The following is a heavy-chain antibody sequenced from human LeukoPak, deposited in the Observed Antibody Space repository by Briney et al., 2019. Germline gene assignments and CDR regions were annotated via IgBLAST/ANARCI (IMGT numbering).Heavy chain of an antibody. CDR2: IIPILGIA. J-gene: IGHJ6*02. CDR1: GGTFSSYA. V-gene: IGHV1-69*04. Sequence: SVKVSCKASGGTFSSYAISWVRQAPGQGLEWMGRIIPILGIANYAQKFQGRVTTTADKSTSTAYMELSSLRSEDTAVYYCARGDIVVVPAAIPNYYYYGMDVWGQGTTVTVSS. CDR3: ARGDIVVVPAAIPNYYYYGMDV. D-gene: IGHD2-2*02.